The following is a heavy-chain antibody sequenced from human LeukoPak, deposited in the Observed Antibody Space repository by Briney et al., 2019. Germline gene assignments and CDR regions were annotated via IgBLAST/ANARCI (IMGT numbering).Heavy chain of an antibody. CDR3: ARGGGTNYYGSGSYPYYSDY. CDR1: GFTFSSYS. J-gene: IGHJ4*02. Sequence: GGSLRLSCAASGFTFSSYSMNWVRQAPGKGLEWVSSISSSSSYIYYADSVKGRFTISRDNAKNSLYLQMNSLRAEDTAVYYCARGGGTNYYGSGSYPYYSDYWGQGTLVTVSS. V-gene: IGHV3-21*01. CDR2: ISSSSSYI. D-gene: IGHD3-10*01.